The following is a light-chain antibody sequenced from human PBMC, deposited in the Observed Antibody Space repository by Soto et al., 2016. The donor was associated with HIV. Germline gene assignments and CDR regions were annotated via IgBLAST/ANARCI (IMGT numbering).Light chain of an antibody. V-gene: IGKV1-39*01. J-gene: IGKJ4*01. Sequence: DIQMTQSPSSLSAFVGDRVTITCRTSQSITSYLNWYQQIPGKAPKLLIYAASSLQSGVPSRFSGSGSGTDFTLTISSLQPEDFGTYYCQQSYTLPFGFGGGTKVEIK. CDR1: QSITSY. CDR2: AAS. CDR3: QQSYTLPFG.